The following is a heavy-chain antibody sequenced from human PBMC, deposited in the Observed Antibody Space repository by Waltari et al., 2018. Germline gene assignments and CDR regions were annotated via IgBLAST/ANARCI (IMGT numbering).Heavy chain of an antibody. CDR2: ITGSGDIT. Sequence: EVQLLESGGGLVQPGGSLRLSCTASGFTFSRYTMRGVRQAPGKGLELVLGITGSGDITYYVDSVKGRFTISRDNSKNTLFLQMNSLRAEDTALYYCAKDYDMMFDYWGRGTLVTVSS. D-gene: IGHD3-22*01. CDR1: GFTFSRYT. J-gene: IGHJ4*02. CDR3: AKDYDMMFDY. V-gene: IGHV3-23*01.